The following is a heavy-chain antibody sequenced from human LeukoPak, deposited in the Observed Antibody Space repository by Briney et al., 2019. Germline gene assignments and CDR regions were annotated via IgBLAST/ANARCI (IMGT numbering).Heavy chain of an antibody. CDR3: ARDHDSSGYSFDY. CDR1: GFTFSSYG. CDR2: IKQDGSEK. D-gene: IGHD3-22*01. V-gene: IGHV3-7*01. Sequence: GGSQRLSCAASGFTFSSYGMHWVRQAPGKGLEWVANIKQDGSEKYYVDSVKGRFTISRDNAKNSLYLQMNSLRAEDTAVYYCARDHDSSGYSFDYWGQGTLVTVSS. J-gene: IGHJ4*02.